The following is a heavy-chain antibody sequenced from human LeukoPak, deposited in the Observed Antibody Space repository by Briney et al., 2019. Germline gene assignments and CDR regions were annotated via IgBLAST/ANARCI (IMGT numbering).Heavy chain of an antibody. D-gene: IGHD6-13*01. CDR1: GFTFSSYG. CDR3: AKDPGWGESSSSWPDY. CDR2: ISYDGSNK. Sequence: GGSLRLSCAASGFTFSSYGMHWVRQAPGKGLEWVAVISYDGSNKYYADSVKGRFTISRDNSKNTLYLQMNSLRAEDTAVYYCAKDPGWGESSSSWPDYWGQGTLVTVSS. J-gene: IGHJ4*02. V-gene: IGHV3-30*18.